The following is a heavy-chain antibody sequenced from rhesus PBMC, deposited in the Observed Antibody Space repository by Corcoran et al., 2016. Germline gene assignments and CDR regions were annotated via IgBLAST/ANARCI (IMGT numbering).Heavy chain of an antibody. CDR2: IYGSGSST. D-gene: IGHD6-31*01. J-gene: IGHJ4*01. CDR3: ARFSAAVIFDY. Sequence: QLQLQESGPGLVKPSETLSVTCAVSGGSISRSYWRWIRPAPGKGLEWIGSIYGSGSSTNSNPAPKSRCTVSVDTSKNQLSRKRSSLTTADTAVYYCARFSAAVIFDYLGQGVLVTVSS. CDR1: GGSISRSY. V-gene: IGHV4-169*01.